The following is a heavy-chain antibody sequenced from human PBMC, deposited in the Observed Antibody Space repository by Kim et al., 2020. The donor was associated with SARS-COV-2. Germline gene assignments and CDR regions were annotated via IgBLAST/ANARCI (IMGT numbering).Heavy chain of an antibody. Sequence: SVKVSCKASGGTFSSYAISWVGQAPGQGLEWMGRIIPILGIANYAQKFQGRVTITADKSTSTAYMELSSLRSEDTAVYYCASISGYGDGFDVRGQGTMV. J-gene: IGHJ3*01. V-gene: IGHV1-69*04. CDR3: ASISGYGDGFDV. CDR1: GGTFSSYA. D-gene: IGHD5-12*01. CDR2: IIPILGIA.